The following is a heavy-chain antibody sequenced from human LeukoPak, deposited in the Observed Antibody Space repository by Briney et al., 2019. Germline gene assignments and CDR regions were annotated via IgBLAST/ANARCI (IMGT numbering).Heavy chain of an antibody. D-gene: IGHD3-10*01. J-gene: IGHJ3*02. V-gene: IGHV4-59*01. CDR1: GGSISSYY. Sequence: SETLSLTCTVSGGSISSYYWSWIRQPPGKGLEWIGYIYYSGTTNYNPYLKSRVTISVDTSKNQFSMKLRSVTAADTAVYYCARGGWSAFDIWGQGTMVTVSS. CDR2: IYYSGTT. CDR3: ARGGWSAFDI.